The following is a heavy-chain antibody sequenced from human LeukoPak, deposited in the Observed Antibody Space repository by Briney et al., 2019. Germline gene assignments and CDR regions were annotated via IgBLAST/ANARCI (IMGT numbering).Heavy chain of an antibody. J-gene: IGHJ5*02. CDR3: ARDRGIIVVVTENWFDP. D-gene: IGHD2-21*02. Sequence: ASVKVSCKASGYTFTGYYMHWVRQAPGQGLEWMGWINPNSGGTNYAQKFQGRVTMTTDTSTSTAYMELRSLRSDDTAVYYCARDRGIIVVVTENWFDPWGQGTLVTVSS. CDR1: GYTFTGYY. CDR2: INPNSGGT. V-gene: IGHV1-2*02.